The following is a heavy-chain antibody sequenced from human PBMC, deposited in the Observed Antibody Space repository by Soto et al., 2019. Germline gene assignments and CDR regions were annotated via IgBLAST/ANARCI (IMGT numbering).Heavy chain of an antibody. CDR3: ARAGTSSWYPEFDS. D-gene: IGHD6-13*01. J-gene: IGHJ4*02. Sequence: SETLALTCTVSGDSIGSGGYYWSWIRQHPGKGLEWIGYIYYSGSTYYNPSLKSRVTISIDTSKNQFSLKLTSLTATDTAVYYCARAGTSSWYPEFDSWGQGTLVTVSS. CDR2: IYYSGST. V-gene: IGHV4-61*08. CDR1: GDSIGSGGYY.